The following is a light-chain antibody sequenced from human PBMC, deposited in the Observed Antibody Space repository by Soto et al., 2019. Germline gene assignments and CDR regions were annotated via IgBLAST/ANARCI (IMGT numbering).Light chain of an antibody. CDR3: QAWGTGIWV. CDR1: SGHTSYA. CDR2: FNSDGRH. Sequence: QPVLTQSPSASASLGASVMLTCTLSSGHTSYAIAWHQQQPDKGPRFLMKFNSDGRHSKGDGIPARFSGSTSGAERYLTISSLQSEDEADYYCQAWGTGIWVFGGGTKLTVL. J-gene: IGLJ3*02. V-gene: IGLV4-69*01.